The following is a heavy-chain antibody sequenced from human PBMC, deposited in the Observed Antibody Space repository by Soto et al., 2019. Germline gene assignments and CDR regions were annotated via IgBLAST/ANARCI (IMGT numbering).Heavy chain of an antibody. J-gene: IGHJ4*02. Sequence: SETLSLTCSVSGTSIRGYYWTWIRQPPGKGLEWIGYIYYTGTTKYNPSLKSRVTISVDTSKNQFSLRLNSVTAADTAVYYCAREVSSFGSNNFDSWGQGALV. D-gene: IGHD3-10*01. CDR2: IYYTGTT. V-gene: IGHV4-59*01. CDR3: AREVSSFGSNNFDS. CDR1: GTSIRGYY.